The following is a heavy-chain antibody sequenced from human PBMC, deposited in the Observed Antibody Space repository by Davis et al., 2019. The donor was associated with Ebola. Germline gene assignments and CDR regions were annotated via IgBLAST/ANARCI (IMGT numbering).Heavy chain of an antibody. V-gene: IGHV5-51*01. CDR2: IYPGDSDT. CDR1: GYSFTSYW. J-gene: IGHJ5*02. CDR3: ARQIVVVVAASKTGRFDP. D-gene: IGHD2-15*01. Sequence: GESLKISCKGSGYSFTSYWIGWVRQMPGKGLEWMGDIYPGDSDTRYRPSFQGQVTISADKSISTAYLQWSSLKASDTAMYYCARQIVVVVAASKTGRFDPWGQGTLVTVSS.